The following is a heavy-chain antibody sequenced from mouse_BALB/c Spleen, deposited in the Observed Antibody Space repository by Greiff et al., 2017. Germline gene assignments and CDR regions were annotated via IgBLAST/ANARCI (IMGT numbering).Heavy chain of an antibody. D-gene: IGHD1-2*01. CDR3: ARGGGITTATYYFDY. CDR2: IYPGGGYT. J-gene: IGHJ2*01. CDR1: GYTFTNYW. Sequence: QVQLQQSGAELVRPGTSVKISCKASGYTFTNYWLGWVKQRPGHGLEWIGDIYPGGGYTNYNEKFKGKATLTADTSSSTAYMQLSSLTSEDSAVYFCARGGGITTATYYFDYWGQGTTLTVSS. V-gene: IGHV1-63*02.